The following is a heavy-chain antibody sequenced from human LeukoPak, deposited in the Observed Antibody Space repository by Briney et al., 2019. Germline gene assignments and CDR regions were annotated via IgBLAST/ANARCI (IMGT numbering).Heavy chain of an antibody. CDR2: INTDGSST. V-gene: IGHV3-74*01. D-gene: IGHD3-10*01. CDR3: VRGVEH. CDR1: GFTFSSYW. Sequence: GGSLRLSCAASGFTFSSYWMHWVRQAPGKGLLWVSRINTDGSSTNFADSVRGRFTISRDNAKNTLYLQMNSLRAEDTAVYYCVRGVEHWGQGTLVTVSS. J-gene: IGHJ4*02.